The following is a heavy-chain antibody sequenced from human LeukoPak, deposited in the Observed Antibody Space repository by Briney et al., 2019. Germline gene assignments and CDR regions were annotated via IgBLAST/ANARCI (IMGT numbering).Heavy chain of an antibody. V-gene: IGHV3-23*01. D-gene: IGHD2-2*01. CDR3: AKEPREYCSRTSCPNWIDD. Sequence: PGGSLRLSCAASGFTFSSYAMSWVRQAPGKGLEWVSAISASGLTTYYADSVKGRFSISRDNSKNTLYLQMSSLRADDTAVYYCAKEPREYCSRTSCPNWIDDWGQGTLLTVSS. CDR2: ISASGLTT. J-gene: IGHJ5*02. CDR1: GFTFSSYA.